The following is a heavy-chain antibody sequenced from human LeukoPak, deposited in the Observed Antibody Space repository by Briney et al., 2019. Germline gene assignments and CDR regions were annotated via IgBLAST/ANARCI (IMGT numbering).Heavy chain of an antibody. J-gene: IGHJ4*02. CDR1: GFTFSSHW. Sequence: PGGSLRLSCAASGFTFSSHWMSWVRQAPGMGLEWVANIKEDGSDIYYVDSVKGRFTISRDNAKNSLYLQMNSLRAEDTAVYYCARDYYGSGFDYWGQGTLVTVSS. D-gene: IGHD3-10*01. CDR3: ARDYYGSGFDY. CDR2: IKEDGSDI. V-gene: IGHV3-7*01.